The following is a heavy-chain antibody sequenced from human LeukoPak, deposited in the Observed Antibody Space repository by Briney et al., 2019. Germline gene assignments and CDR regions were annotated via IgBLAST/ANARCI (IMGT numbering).Heavy chain of an antibody. D-gene: IGHD3-10*01. CDR2: ISSSSSTI. Sequence: GGSLRLSSAASAFTSSSYTMNWVRQAPGKGLEWVSYISSSSSTIYYADSVKGRFTISRDKAKNSLYLQMNGLRAEDTAVYYCARGGFGELFSSDYWGQGTLVTVSS. CDR3: ARGGFGELFSSDY. CDR1: AFTSSSYT. V-gene: IGHV3-48*01. J-gene: IGHJ4*02.